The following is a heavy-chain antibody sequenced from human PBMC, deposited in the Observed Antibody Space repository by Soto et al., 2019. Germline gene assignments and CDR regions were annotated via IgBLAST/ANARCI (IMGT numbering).Heavy chain of an antibody. CDR1: GFTFSSYA. V-gene: IGHV3-23*01. J-gene: IGHJ6*02. Sequence: GGSLSLSFAASGFTFSSYAMSWVRQAPGKGLEWVSAISGSGGSTYYADSVKGRFTISRDNSKNALYLQMNSLRAEDTAVYYCAKAFGYDRHYYYYYGIDVWGQGTTVTVPS. CDR2: ISGSGGST. CDR3: AKAFGYDRHYYYYYGIDV. D-gene: IGHD3-22*01.